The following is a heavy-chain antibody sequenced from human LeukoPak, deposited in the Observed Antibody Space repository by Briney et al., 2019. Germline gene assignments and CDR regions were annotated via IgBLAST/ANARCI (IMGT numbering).Heavy chain of an antibody. Sequence: TSVKVSCKASGYTFSSYDINWVRQATGQGLEWMGWMNPNSGNTGYAQKFQGRVSMTSNTSISTAYMELSSLRSEDTAVYYCTRGLRREQQLLRAFDDWGQGTLVTVSS. CDR1: GYTFSSYD. J-gene: IGHJ4*02. V-gene: IGHV1-8*01. CDR2: MNPNSGNT. CDR3: TRGLRREQQLLRAFDD. D-gene: IGHD6-13*01.